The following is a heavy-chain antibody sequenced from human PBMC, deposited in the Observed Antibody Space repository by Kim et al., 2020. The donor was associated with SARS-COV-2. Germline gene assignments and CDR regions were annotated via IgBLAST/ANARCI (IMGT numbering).Heavy chain of an antibody. CDR3: ARRSGSYANDY. J-gene: IGHJ4*02. Sequence: TYHSPSLKGRVTISVDRSKNQFTLDLSSVTAADTAVYYCARRSGSYANDYWGPGILVTVSS. CDR2: T. D-gene: IGHD1-26*01. V-gene: IGHV4-31*02.